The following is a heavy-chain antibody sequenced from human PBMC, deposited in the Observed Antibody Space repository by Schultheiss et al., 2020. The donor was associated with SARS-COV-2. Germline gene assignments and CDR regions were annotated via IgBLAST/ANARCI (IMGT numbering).Heavy chain of an antibody. D-gene: IGHD3-3*01. V-gene: IGHV4-59*01. J-gene: IGHJ6*02. Sequence: SETLSLTCTVSDGSISPYFWSWIRQPPGKGLEWIGEINHSGSTNYNPSLKSRVTISIDTSKNQFSLKLSSVTAADTAVYYCARGGDFWSGYYGGGYYYYGMDVWGQGTTVTVSS. CDR2: INHSGST. CDR3: ARGGDFWSGYYGGGYYYYGMDV. CDR1: DGSISPYF.